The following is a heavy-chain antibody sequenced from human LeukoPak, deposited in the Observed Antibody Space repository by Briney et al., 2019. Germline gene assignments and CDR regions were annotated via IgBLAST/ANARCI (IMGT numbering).Heavy chain of an antibody. D-gene: IGHD6-13*01. J-gene: IGHJ4*02. CDR3: ARLSHTSSPFDY. Sequence: GESLKISCKGSGYSFPNYWIAWVRQMPGEGLEWMGIIYPAESDTRYSPSFQGQATISADKSISTAYLQWSSLKASDTAMYYCARLSHTSSPFDYWGQGTLVTVSS. V-gene: IGHV5-51*01. CDR2: IYPAESDT. CDR1: GYSFPNYW.